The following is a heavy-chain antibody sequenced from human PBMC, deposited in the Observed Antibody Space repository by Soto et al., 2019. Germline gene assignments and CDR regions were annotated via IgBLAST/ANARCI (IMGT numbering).Heavy chain of an antibody. CDR2: ISYDGSNK. J-gene: IGHJ4*02. CDR3: AKVPTYYYDSSGLE. CDR1: GFTFSSYA. D-gene: IGHD3-22*01. V-gene: IGHV3-30-3*01. Sequence: GGSLRLSCAASGFTFSSYAMHWVRQAPGKGLEWVAVISYDGSNKYYADSVKGRFTISRDNSKNTLYLQMNSLRAEDTAVYYCAKVPTYYYDSSGLEWGQGTLVTVSS.